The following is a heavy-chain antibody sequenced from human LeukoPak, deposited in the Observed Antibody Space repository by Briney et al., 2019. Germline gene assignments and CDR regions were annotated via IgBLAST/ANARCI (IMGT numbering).Heavy chain of an antibody. D-gene: IGHD2-15*01. CDR3: VRALSGSDDY. CDR1: GFTFSDYS. CDR2: ISSTSTYI. J-gene: IGHJ4*02. Sequence: GGSLRLSCAASGFTFSDYSMNWVRQAPGKGLDWVPSISSTSTYILYADSVKGRFTISRDNARNSLYLQMNSLRADDTAVYYCVRALSGSDDYWGQGTLVTVSS. V-gene: IGHV3-21*01.